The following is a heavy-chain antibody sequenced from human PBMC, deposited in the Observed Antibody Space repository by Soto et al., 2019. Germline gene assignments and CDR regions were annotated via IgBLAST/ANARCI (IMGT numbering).Heavy chain of an antibody. CDR1: GFTFDNYA. CDR2: INWNSVTF. Sequence: EAQLVESGGGLVQPGRSLRLYCAASGFTFDNYAMHWVRQGPGEGLEWVSGINWNSVTFAYADSVKGRFTNSRDNAKNSLYLQMDSLRPEDTAFYYCARDHDEDFGYDLDYFDFWGRGTLVTVSS. D-gene: IGHD5-12*01. J-gene: IGHJ4*02. V-gene: IGHV3-9*01. CDR3: ARDHDEDFGYDLDYFDF.